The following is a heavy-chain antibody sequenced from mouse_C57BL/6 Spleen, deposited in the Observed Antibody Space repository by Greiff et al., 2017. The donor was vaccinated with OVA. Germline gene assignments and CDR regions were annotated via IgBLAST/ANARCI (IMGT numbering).Heavy chain of an antibody. CDR1: GYTFTSYW. V-gene: IGHV1-50*01. J-gene: IGHJ1*03. Sequence: QVQLKQPGAELVKPGASVKLSCKASGYTFTSYWMQWVKQRPGQGLEWIGEIDPSDSYTNYNQKFKGKATLTVDTSSSTAYMQLSSLTSEDSAVYYCARTTVVAPRYFDVWGTGTTVTVSS. CDR2: IDPSDSYT. D-gene: IGHD1-1*01. CDR3: ARTTVVAPRYFDV.